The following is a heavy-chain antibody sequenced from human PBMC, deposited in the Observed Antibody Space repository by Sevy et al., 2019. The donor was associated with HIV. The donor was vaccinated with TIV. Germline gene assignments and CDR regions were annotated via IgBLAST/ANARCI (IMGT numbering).Heavy chain of an antibody. CDR1: GGTFSSYA. D-gene: IGHD2-21*02. Sequence: ASVKVSCKASGGTFSSYAISWVRQAPGQGLEWMGRIIPILGIANYAQKFQGRVTITADKSTSTAYMELSSLRSGDTAVYYCARDVVVTAIRYYYGMDVWGQGTTVTVSS. CDR2: IIPILGIA. CDR3: ARDVVVTAIRYYYGMDV. J-gene: IGHJ6*02. V-gene: IGHV1-69*04.